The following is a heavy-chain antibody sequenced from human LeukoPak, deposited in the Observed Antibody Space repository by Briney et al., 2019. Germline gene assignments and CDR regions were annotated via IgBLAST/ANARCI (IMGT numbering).Heavy chain of an antibody. Sequence: ASVKVSCKASGYTFTNSYIHWVRQAPGQVLEWMGLINPDGGNTNYTQNFQGRVTLTRDTSTSTVYMELSSLRSEDTAIYYCARIRDGYNDAYDLWGQGTVVTVPS. CDR3: ARIRDGYNDAYDL. CDR2: INPDGGNT. V-gene: IGHV1-46*01. D-gene: IGHD5-24*01. CDR1: GYTFTNSY. J-gene: IGHJ3*01.